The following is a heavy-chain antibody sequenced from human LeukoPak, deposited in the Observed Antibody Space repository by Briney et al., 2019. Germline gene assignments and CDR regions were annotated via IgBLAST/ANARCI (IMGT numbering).Heavy chain of an antibody. D-gene: IGHD3-3*01. CDR1: GGSINSNY. J-gene: IGHJ5*02. CDR3: ARDRSYYDFWSGIPPSSGWFDP. V-gene: IGHV4-59*01. CDR2: IYYSGNT. Sequence: SETLSLTCSVSGGSINSNYWSWIRQPPGKGLEWIGYIYYSGNTNYNPSLKSRVSISVDTSKNQFSLKLSSVTAADTAVYYCARDRSYYDFWSGIPPSSGWFDPWGQGTLVTVSS.